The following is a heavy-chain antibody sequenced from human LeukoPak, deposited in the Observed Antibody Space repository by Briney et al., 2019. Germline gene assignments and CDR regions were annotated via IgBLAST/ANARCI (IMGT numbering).Heavy chain of an antibody. D-gene: IGHD3-10*01. CDR2: IYSGGST. V-gene: IGHV3-53*01. J-gene: IGHJ4*02. Sequence: GGSLRLSCAASGFTVSTNYMSWVRQAPGKGLEWVSVIYSGGSTYYADSVKGRFTISRDNSKNTLYLQMNSLRAEDTAVYYCAKDQVLLAGLTPIDYWGQGTLVTVSS. CDR3: AKDQVLLAGLTPIDY. CDR1: GFTVSTNY.